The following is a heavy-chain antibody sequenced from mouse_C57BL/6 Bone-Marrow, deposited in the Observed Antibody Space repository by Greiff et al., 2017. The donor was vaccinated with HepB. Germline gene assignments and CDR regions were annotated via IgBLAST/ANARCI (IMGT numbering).Heavy chain of an antibody. Sequence: EVQLVESGGGLVKPGGSLKLSCAASGFTFSSYTMSWVRQTPEKRLEWVATISGGGGNTYYPDSVKGRFTISRDNAKNTLYLQMSSLRSEDSALYYCARHDGYQAWFAYWGQGTLVTVSA. D-gene: IGHD2-3*01. CDR1: GFTFSSYT. CDR3: ARHDGYQAWFAY. V-gene: IGHV5-9*01. J-gene: IGHJ3*01. CDR2: ISGGGGNT.